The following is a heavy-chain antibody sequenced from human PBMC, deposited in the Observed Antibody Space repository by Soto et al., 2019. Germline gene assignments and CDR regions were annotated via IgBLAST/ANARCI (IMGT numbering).Heavy chain of an antibody. D-gene: IGHD6-19*01. CDR2: ISSSSSYI. J-gene: IGHJ4*02. CDR1: GFTFSSYS. CDR3: ARVGSEAVAGCFDY. Sequence: EVQLVESGGGLVKPGGSLRLSCAASGFTFSSYSMNWVRQAPGKGLEWVSSISSSSSYIYYADSVKGRFTISRDNAKNSLYLQMKSLRAEDTAVYYCARVGSEAVAGCFDYWGQGTLVTVSS. V-gene: IGHV3-21*01.